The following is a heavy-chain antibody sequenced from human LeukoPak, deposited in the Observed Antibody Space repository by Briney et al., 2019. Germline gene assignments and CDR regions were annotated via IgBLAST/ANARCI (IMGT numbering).Heavy chain of an antibody. CDR2: MNPNSGNT. Sequence: ASVKASCKASGYTFTGYYMHWVRQAPGQGLEWMGWMNPNSGNTGYTQKFQGRVTMTRDTSISTAYMELSSLASDDTAVYYCARDRVGVGSSGWENWGQGTLVTVSS. CDR1: GYTFTGYY. D-gene: IGHD6-19*01. J-gene: IGHJ4*02. CDR3: ARDRVGVGSSGWEN. V-gene: IGHV1-8*02.